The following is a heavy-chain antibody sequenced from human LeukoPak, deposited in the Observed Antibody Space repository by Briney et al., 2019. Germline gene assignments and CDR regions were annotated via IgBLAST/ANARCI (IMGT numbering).Heavy chain of an antibody. Sequence: SETLSLTGTVSGVSISSSSYYWGWIRQPPGKGLEWIGSIYYSGSTYYNPSLKSRVTISVDTSKNQFSLKLSSVTAADTAVYYCATATVTTRPQGYYWGQGTLVTVSS. D-gene: IGHD4-17*01. J-gene: IGHJ4*02. V-gene: IGHV4-39*01. CDR3: ATATVTTRPQGYY. CDR2: IYYSGST. CDR1: GVSISSSSYY.